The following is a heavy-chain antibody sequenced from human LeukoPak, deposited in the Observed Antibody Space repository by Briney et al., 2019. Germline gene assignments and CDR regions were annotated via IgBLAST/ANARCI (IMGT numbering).Heavy chain of an antibody. D-gene: IGHD3-16*01. J-gene: IGHJ6*03. CDR1: GASVSGSPYY. CDR2: IYYSGST. CDR3: ARETSQKGAHYMDV. Sequence: SETLSLTCTVSGASVSGSPYYWGWVRQPPGKGLEWIGNIYYSGSTNYNPSLKSRVTISVDTSKNQFSLKLSSVTAADTAVYYCARETSQKGAHYMDVWGKGTTVTISS. V-gene: IGHV4-61*01.